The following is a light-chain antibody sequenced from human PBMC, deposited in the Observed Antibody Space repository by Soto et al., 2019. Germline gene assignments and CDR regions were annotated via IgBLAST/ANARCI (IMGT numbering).Light chain of an antibody. CDR3: QQYYSYPHT. Sequence: ALRMTQSPSSFSASTGDRVTITCRASQGISSYLAWYQQNPGKAPKLLIYAASTLQSGVPSRFSGSGAGTDFTLTISCLQSEDFATYYCQQYYSYPHTFGQGTKVEIK. V-gene: IGKV1-8*01. CDR2: AAS. J-gene: IGKJ1*01. CDR1: QGISSY.